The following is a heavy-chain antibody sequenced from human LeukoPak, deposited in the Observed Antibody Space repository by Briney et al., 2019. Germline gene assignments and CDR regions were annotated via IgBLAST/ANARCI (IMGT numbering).Heavy chain of an antibody. CDR2: ISGSGGTT. D-gene: IGHD3-10*01. J-gene: IGHJ4*02. Sequence: GGSPRLSCAASGFTFSSYAMSWVRQAPGKGLEWVSAISGSGGTTYYADSVKGRFTVSRDNSRNALYLQMNSLRADDTAVYYCAKDHSMVRGISLFDYWGQGTLVTVSS. CDR3: AKDHSMVRGISLFDY. CDR1: GFTFSSYA. V-gene: IGHV3-23*01.